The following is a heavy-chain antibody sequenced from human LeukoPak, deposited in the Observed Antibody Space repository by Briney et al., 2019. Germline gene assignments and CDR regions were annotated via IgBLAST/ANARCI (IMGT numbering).Heavy chain of an antibody. CDR1: GGSLSSSSYY. Sequence: SETLSLTCTVSGGSLSSSSYYWGWIRQPPGKGLEWIGSIYYSGSTYYNPSLKSRVTISVDTSKNQFSLKLSSVTAADTAVYYCARHLRLGYCSGGSCYYHYYGMDVWGQGTTVTVSS. J-gene: IGHJ6*02. CDR2: IYYSGST. CDR3: ARHLRLGYCSGGSCYYHYYGMDV. V-gene: IGHV4-39*01. D-gene: IGHD2-15*01.